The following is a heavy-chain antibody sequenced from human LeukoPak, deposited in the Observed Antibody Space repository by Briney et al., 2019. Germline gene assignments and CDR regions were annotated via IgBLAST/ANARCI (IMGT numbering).Heavy chain of an antibody. CDR2: IHYRKGI. D-gene: IGHD1-1*01. V-gene: IGHV4-4*02. J-gene: IGHJ4*02. CDR3: ARQGWYNSEF. CDR1: GDSISSNNW. Sequence: VSGDSISSNNWWSWVRQSPGRGLEWIGEIHYRKGINFNPSLKSRVTISIDKSKNQFTLKMTSVTAADTAVYYCARQGWYNSEFWGQGILVTVSS.